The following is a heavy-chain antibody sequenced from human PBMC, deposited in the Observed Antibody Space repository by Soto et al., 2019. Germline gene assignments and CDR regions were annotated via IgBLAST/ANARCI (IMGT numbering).Heavy chain of an antibody. CDR2: ISSSSSYI. V-gene: IGHV3-21*01. D-gene: IGHD6-13*01. CDR1: GFTFSSYS. J-gene: IGHJ4*02. CDR3: ARGAAAGTPGFYY. Sequence: EVQLVESGGGLVKPGGSLRLSCAASGFTFSSYSMNWVRQAPGTGLEWVSSISSSSSYIYYAYSVKGRFTISRDNAKNSLYLQMNSLRAEYTAVYYCARGAAAGTPGFYYWGQGTLVTVSS.